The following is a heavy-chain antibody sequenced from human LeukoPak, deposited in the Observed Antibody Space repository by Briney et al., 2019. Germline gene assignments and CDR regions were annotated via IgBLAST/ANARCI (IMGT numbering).Heavy chain of an antibody. CDR2: INPNSGGT. V-gene: IGHV1-2*02. J-gene: IGHJ6*03. Sequence: ASVKVSCKASGYTFTGYYMHWVRQAPGQGLEWMGWINPNSGGTNYAQKFQGRVTMTRNTSISTAYMELSSLRSEDTAVYYCARLYCSGGSCYSSYYYYMDVWGKGTTVTVSS. D-gene: IGHD2-15*01. CDR1: GYTFTGYY. CDR3: ARLYCSGGSCYSSYYYYMDV.